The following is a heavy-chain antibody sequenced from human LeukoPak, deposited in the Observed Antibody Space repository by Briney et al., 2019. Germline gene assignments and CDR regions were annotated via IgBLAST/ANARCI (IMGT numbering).Heavy chain of an antibody. V-gene: IGHV3-23*01. D-gene: IGHD3-22*01. CDR2: ISGTGGST. J-gene: IGHJ4*02. CDR3: AKESGDDSSGYYEVFDY. CDR1: GFTFTSYA. Sequence: PGGSLRLSCTASGFTFTSYAMSWVRQAPGKGLEWVSVISGTGGSTNHADSVKGRFTISRDNSKNTLYLQMNSLRAEDTAVYYCAKESGDDSSGYYEVFDYWGREPWSPSPQ.